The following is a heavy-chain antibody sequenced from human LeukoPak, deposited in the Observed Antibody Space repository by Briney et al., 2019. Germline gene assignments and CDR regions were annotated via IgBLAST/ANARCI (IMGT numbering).Heavy chain of an antibody. V-gene: IGHV1-69*05. CDR1: GGTFSSYA. CDR3: ATASSDYVRDEWFDP. Sequence: SVKVSCKASGGTFSSYAISLVRQAPGQGLEWMGRIIPIFGTANYAQKFQGRVTITTDESTSTAYMELSSLRSEDTAVYYCATASSDYVRDEWFDPWGQGTLLTVSS. J-gene: IGHJ5*02. D-gene: IGHD3-16*01. CDR2: IIPIFGTA.